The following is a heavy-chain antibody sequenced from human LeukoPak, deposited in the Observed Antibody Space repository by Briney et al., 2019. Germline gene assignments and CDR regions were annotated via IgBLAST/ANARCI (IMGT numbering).Heavy chain of an antibody. CDR2: LYPGDADT. J-gene: IGHJ4*02. D-gene: IGHD2-15*01. CDR3: ARHRYCSGGSCYPENYYFDY. CDR1: GYRFTSYW. Sequence: AALKISCKGSGYRFTSYWIGWGRQLPGKGLQWMVILYPGDADTRYNPSFQDQVTISADKSISTAYLRWSNLKASDTALYYCARHRYCSGGSCYPENYYFDYWGQGTLVTVSS. V-gene: IGHV5-51*01.